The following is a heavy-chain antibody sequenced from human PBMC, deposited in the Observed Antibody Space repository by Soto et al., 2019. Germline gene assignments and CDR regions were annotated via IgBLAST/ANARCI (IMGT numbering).Heavy chain of an antibody. Sequence: ALVKVSCTASGYTFTSYGISWVRQAPGQRLEWMGWINAGNGNTKYSQKFQGRVTFTRDTSANTAYMELSSLISEDTAVYYCARPKDYDDCLDLWGQGTLVTV. CDR3: ARPKDYDDCLDL. V-gene: IGHV1-3*01. D-gene: IGHD3-22*01. J-gene: IGHJ4*02. CDR1: GYTFTSYG. CDR2: INAGNGNT.